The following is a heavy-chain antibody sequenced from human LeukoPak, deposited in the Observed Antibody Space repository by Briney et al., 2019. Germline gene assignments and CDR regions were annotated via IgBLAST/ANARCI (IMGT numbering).Heavy chain of an antibody. J-gene: IGHJ4*02. Sequence: ASVKVSCKASGYTFTGYYMHWVRQAPGQGLEWMGWINPNSGGTNYAQKFQGRVTMTRDTSISTAYMELSRLRSDDTAVYYCARDPAGYYYGSGSYHPYRYYFDYWGQGTLVTVSS. V-gene: IGHV1-2*02. CDR2: INPNSGGT. CDR3: ARDPAGYYYGSGSYHPYRYYFDY. D-gene: IGHD3-10*01. CDR1: GYTFTGYY.